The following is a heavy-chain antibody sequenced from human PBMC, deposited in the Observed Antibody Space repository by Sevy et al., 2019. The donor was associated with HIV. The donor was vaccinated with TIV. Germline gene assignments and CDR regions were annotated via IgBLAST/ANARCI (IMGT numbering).Heavy chain of an antibody. J-gene: IGHJ4*02. Sequence: GGSLRLSCATSGFTFSSYAMNWVRQAPGKGLEWVSEISGSGVSTYYADSVKGRFTISRDNSKNTLYLQMNGLRAEDTAVDYCAKGPRRSIVVVVAATLDYWGQGSLVTVSS. CDR2: ISGSGVST. D-gene: IGHD2-15*01. CDR1: GFTFSSYA. V-gene: IGHV3-23*01. CDR3: AKGPRRSIVVVVAATLDY.